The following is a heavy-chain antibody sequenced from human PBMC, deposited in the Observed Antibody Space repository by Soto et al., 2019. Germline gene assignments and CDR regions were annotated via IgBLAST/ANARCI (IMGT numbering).Heavy chain of an antibody. CDR1: GFTVSSNY. V-gene: IGHV3-53*01. D-gene: IGHD3-22*01. CDR2: IYSGGST. Sequence: EVQLVASGGGLIQPGGSLRLSCAASGFTVSSNYMSCVRQAPGKGLEWVSVIYSGGSTYYADSVKGRCTISRDHSKNTLYLQMNSLRAEDTAVYYCARDRVESGYPEYFQHWGQGTLVTVSS. J-gene: IGHJ1*01. CDR3: ARDRVESGYPEYFQH.